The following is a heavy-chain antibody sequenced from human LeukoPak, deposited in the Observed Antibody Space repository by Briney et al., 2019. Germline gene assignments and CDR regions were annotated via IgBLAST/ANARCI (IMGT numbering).Heavy chain of an antibody. CDR3: ARAGGIAAAGNWSDP. J-gene: IGHJ5*02. V-gene: IGHV3-66*01. CDR1: GFTVSSNY. Sequence: GGSLRLSCAASGFTVSSNYMSWVRQAPGKGLEWVSVIYSGGSTYYADSVKGRFTISRDNSKNTLYLQMNSLRAEDTAVYYCARAGGIAAAGNWSDPWGQGTLVTVSS. D-gene: IGHD6-13*01. CDR2: IYSGGST.